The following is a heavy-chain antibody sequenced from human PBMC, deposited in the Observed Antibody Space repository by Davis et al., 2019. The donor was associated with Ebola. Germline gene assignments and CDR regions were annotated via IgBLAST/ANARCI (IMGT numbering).Heavy chain of an antibody. Sequence: MPSETLSLTCTVSGGSISSSSYYWGWIRQPPGKGLEWIGSIYYSGSTYYNPSLKSRVTISVDTSKNQFSLKLSSVTAADTAVYYCASLYYYYYGMDAWGQGTTVTVSS. J-gene: IGHJ6*02. CDR2: IYYSGST. V-gene: IGHV4-39*01. CDR1: GGSISSSSYY. CDR3: ASLYYYYYGMDA.